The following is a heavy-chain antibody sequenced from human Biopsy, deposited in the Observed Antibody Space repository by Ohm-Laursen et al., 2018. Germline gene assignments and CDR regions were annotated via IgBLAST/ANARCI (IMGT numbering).Heavy chain of an antibody. CDR2: IITVSGLV. CDR1: GGTFSNYA. V-gene: IGHV1-69*17. J-gene: IGHJ4*02. Sequence: SSVKVSCKASGGTFSNYAISWVQQAPGEGLEWMGGIITVSGLVNYAPKFQGRVSITADKSTTTAYMELSNLKSEDTAVYYCATPFQYYDSWGGYPPFDHWGQGTLVTVSS. D-gene: IGHD3-3*01. CDR3: ATPFQYYDSWGGYPPFDH.